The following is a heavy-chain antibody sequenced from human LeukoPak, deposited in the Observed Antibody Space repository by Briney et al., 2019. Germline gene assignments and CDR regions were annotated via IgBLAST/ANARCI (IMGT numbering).Heavy chain of an antibody. CDR3: ARHRDGYVPLDY. Sequence: PGGPLRLSFAAPGFTSITITRNWARQAPGKGLEGSSSISSSSSYIYYADSVKGRFPISRDNARNSLYLQMNSLRAEDTAVYYCARHRDGYVPLDYWGQGTLVTVSS. V-gene: IGHV3-21*01. CDR1: GFTSITIT. J-gene: IGHJ4*02. D-gene: IGHD3-16*01. CDR2: ISSSSSYI.